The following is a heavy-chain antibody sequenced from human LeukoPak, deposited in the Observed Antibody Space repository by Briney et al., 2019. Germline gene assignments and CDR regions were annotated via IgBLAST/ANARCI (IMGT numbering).Heavy chain of an antibody. D-gene: IGHD3-10*01. CDR1: GFTFSGYG. CDR3: AKDGYYGSGTYPDY. CDR2: ISYDGTNK. J-gene: IGHJ4*02. V-gene: IGHV3-30*18. Sequence: GGSLRLSCVASGFTFSGYGMNWVRQAPGKGLEWVAVISYDGTNKFYVDSLRGRFTISRDNSKNTLYLQMNSLRAEDTAVYYCAKDGYYGSGTYPDYWGQGTLVTVSS.